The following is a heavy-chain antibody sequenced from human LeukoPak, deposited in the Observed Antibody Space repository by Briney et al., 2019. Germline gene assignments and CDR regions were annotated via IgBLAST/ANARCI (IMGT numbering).Heavy chain of an antibody. J-gene: IGHJ4*02. CDR1: GGSFSGYY. CDR3: ARARTLYYGSGSRSYYFDY. V-gene: IGHV4-34*01. Sequence: SETLSLTCAVYGGSFSGYYWSWISQPPGKGLEWIGEINHSGSTNYNPSLKSRVTISVDTSKNQFSLKLSSVTAADTAVYYCARARTLYYGSGSRSYYFDYWGQGTLVTVSS. D-gene: IGHD3-10*01. CDR2: INHSGST.